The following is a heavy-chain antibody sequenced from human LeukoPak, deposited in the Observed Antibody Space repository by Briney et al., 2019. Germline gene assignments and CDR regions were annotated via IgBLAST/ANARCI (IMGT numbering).Heavy chain of an antibody. Sequence: GGSLRLSCAASGFTFSDYYMSWIRQIPGKGLEWISYISGGGSTIEYADSVKGRFTISRDNAINSVYLQMNSLRVEDTAVYYCARDRVGGRYYYGMDVWGQGTTVTVSS. CDR3: ARDRVGGRYYYGMDV. V-gene: IGHV3-11*04. CDR1: GFTFSDYY. J-gene: IGHJ6*02. CDR2: ISGGGSTI. D-gene: IGHD3-16*01.